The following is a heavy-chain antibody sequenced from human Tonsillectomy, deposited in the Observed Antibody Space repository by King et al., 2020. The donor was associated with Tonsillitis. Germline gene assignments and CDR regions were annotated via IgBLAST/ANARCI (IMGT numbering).Heavy chain of an antibody. Sequence: QLQESGPGLVKPSETLSLTCTVSGGSISSYYWSWIRQPPGKGLEWIGYIYYSGSTNYNPSLKSRVTISVDTSKNQFSLKLSSVTAADTAVYYCARGGDYGRTPIDYWGQGTLVTVSS. CDR2: IYYSGST. CDR1: GGSISSYY. CDR3: ARGGDYGRTPIDY. J-gene: IGHJ4*02. V-gene: IGHV4-59*01. D-gene: IGHD4-17*01.